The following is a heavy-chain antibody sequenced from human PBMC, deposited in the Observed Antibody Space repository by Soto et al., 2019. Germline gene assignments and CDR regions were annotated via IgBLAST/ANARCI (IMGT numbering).Heavy chain of an antibody. J-gene: IGHJ3*02. Sequence: SETLSLTCAAYGGSFSGYYRSWIRQPPGKGLEWIREINHSASTNYNPSLKSPVTTSVHTSKNQFSLKLSSVTAADTAVYYCARGPPYCSSTSCNRGAFDIWGKDRMVTVSS. CDR2: INHSAST. CDR1: GGSFSGYY. CDR3: ARGPPYCSSTSCNRGAFDI. V-gene: IGHV4-34*01. D-gene: IGHD2-2*02.